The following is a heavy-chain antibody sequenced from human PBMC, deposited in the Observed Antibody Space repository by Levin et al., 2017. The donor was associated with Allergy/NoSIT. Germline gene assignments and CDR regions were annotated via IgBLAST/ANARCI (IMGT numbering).Heavy chain of an antibody. J-gene: IGHJ6*02. D-gene: IGHD3-10*01. CDR2: IWYDGSNK. CDR1: EFTFSSYG. CDR3: ARERLTMIRGSKGFYYYGMDV. Sequence: GGSLRLSCAASEFTFSSYGIHWVRQAPGKGLEWVAVIWYDGSNKYYADSVKGRFTISRDNSKNTLFLQMNSLRSEDTAVYYCARERLTMIRGSKGFYYYGMDVWGQGTTVTVSS. V-gene: IGHV3-33*08.